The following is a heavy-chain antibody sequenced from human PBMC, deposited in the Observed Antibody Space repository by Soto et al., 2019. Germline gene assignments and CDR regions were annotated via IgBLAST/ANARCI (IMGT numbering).Heavy chain of an antibody. CDR3: ARDNWNSY. CDR1: GFTFSNYW. CDR2: ISTDDSST. D-gene: IGHD1-7*01. V-gene: IGHV3-74*01. Sequence: EVQLVESGGGLVQPGGSLRLSCVASGFTFSNYWMHWVRQAPGKGLVWVSRISTDDSSTNYADSVTGRFTISRDNAMNTLYLQMNSLRAEDTAVYYCARDNWNSYWGQGTLVTVSS. J-gene: IGHJ4*02.